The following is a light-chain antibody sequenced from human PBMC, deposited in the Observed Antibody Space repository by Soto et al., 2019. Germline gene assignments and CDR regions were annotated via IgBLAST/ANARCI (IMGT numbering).Light chain of an antibody. CDR1: QSVSSNN. Sequence: EIVLTQSPGTLSLSPGERATFSCRASQSVSSNNLAWYQQKPGQAPRLLIYGASSRATGIPDRFSGSGSGTDFTITISRVEPEDFAVYYCQQYGSSLWTFGQGTKVEIK. CDR3: QQYGSSLWT. J-gene: IGKJ1*01. V-gene: IGKV3-20*01. CDR2: GAS.